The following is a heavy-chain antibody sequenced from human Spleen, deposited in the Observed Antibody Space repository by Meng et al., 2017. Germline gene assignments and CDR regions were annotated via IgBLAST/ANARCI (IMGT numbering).Heavy chain of an antibody. CDR3: ARDGKDYGDYGWFFDL. J-gene: IGHJ2*01. CDR2: IYYSGST. Sequence: GSLRLSCTVSGGSISSSSYYWGWIRQPPGKGLEWIGSIYYSGSTYYNPSLKSRVTISVDTSKNQFSLKLSSVTAADTAVYYCARDGKDYGDYGWFFDLWGRGTLVTVSS. V-gene: IGHV4-39*07. CDR1: GGSISSSSYY. D-gene: IGHD4-17*01.